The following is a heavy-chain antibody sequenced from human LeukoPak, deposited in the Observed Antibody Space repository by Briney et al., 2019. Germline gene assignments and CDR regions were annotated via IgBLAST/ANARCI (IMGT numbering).Heavy chain of an antibody. V-gene: IGHV3-66*04. Sequence: QTGGSLRLSCAASGFTVSSNYMSWVRQAPGKGLEWVSVIYSGGSTYYADSVKGRFTISRDNSKNTLYLQMNSLRAEDTAVYYCARRSGIAVAGAFDYWGQGTLVTVSS. J-gene: IGHJ4*02. D-gene: IGHD6-19*01. CDR1: GFTVSSNY. CDR2: IYSGGST. CDR3: ARRSGIAVAGAFDY.